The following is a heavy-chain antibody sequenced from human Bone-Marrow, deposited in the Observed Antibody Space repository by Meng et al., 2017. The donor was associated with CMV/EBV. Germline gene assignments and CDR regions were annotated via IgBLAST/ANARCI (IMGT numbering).Heavy chain of an antibody. D-gene: IGHD3-3*01. J-gene: IGHJ4*02. CDR3: ARGGYYDFWSASPRYFDY. Sequence: SETLSLTRAVYGGSFSGYYWSWIRQPPGKGLEWIGEINHSGSTNYNPSLKSRVTISVDTSKNQFSLKLSSVTAADTAVYYCARGGYYDFWSASPRYFDYWGQGTLVTVSS. V-gene: IGHV4-34*01. CDR1: GGSFSGYY. CDR2: INHSGST.